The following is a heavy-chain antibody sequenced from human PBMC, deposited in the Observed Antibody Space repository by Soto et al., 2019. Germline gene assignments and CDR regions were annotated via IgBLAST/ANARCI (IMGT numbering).Heavy chain of an antibody. J-gene: IGHJ4*02. Sequence: QVQLVESGGGVVQPGRSLRLSCAASGFTFSSYAMHWVRQAPGKGLEWVAVISYDGSNKYYADSVKGRFTISRDNSKNTLYLQMNSLTAEDTAVYYCERTNYGDSPAGSDYWGQGTLVTVSS. V-gene: IGHV3-30-3*01. D-gene: IGHD4-17*01. CDR2: ISYDGSNK. CDR3: ERTNYGDSPAGSDY. CDR1: GFTFSSYA.